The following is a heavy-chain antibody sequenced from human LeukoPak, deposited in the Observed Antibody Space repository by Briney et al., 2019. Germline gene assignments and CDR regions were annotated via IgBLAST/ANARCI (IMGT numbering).Heavy chain of an antibody. V-gene: IGHV3-21*01. J-gene: IGHJ4*02. CDR1: GFTFSSYS. CDR3: ARRYCSSTSCYLWPFDY. Sequence: GGSLRLSCAASGFTFSSYSMNWVRQAPGKGLEWVSSISSSSSYIYYADSVKGRFTISRDNAKNPLYLQMNSLRAEDTAVYYCARRYCSSTSCYLWPFDYWGQGTLVTVSS. D-gene: IGHD2-2*01. CDR2: ISSSSSYI.